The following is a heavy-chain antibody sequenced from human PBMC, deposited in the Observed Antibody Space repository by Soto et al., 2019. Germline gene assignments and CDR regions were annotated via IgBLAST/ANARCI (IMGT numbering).Heavy chain of an antibody. CDR2: IIPILDIT. CDR1: GSTFSNHI. J-gene: IGHJ4*02. CDR3: ATDSPPGSTFSGHDDIDS. Sequence: SVKVSCKASGSTFSNHIITWVRQAPGQGLEWMGRIIPILDITNYAQKFQGRVTITADKSTTTAYMEVSSLSSEDTAVYYCATDSPPGSTFSGHDDIDSWGQGTLVTVSS. D-gene: IGHD5-12*01. V-gene: IGHV1-69*04.